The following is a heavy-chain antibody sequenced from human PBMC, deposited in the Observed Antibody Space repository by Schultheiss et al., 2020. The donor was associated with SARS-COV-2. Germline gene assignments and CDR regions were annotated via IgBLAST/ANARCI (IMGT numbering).Heavy chain of an antibody. V-gene: IGHV1-8*02. CDR2: MNPNSGNT. Sequence: ASVKVSCKASGYTFTGYYMHWVRQAPGQGLEWMGWMNPNSGNTGYAQKFQGRVTMTEDTSTDTAYMELSSLRSEDTAVYYCATGPYYYDSSQPRRDWFDPWGQGTLVTVSS. CDR3: ATGPYYYDSSQPRRDWFDP. D-gene: IGHD3-22*01. CDR1: GYTFTGYY. J-gene: IGHJ5*02.